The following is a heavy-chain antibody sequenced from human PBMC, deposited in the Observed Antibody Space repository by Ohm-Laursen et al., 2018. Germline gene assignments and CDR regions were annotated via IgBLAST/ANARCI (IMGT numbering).Heavy chain of an antibody. D-gene: IGHD1-1*01. V-gene: IGHV6-1*01. J-gene: IGHJ6*02. CDR2: TYYGSKWYN. CDR1: GDSVSSNSAA. Sequence: QTLSLTCAISGDSVSSNSAAWNWIRPSPSRGLEWLGRTYYGSKWYNDYAVSVKSRITINPGTSKNQFSLQLNSVTPEDSAVYYCSRGQRNYYAMDVWGQGTTVTVSS. CDR3: SRGQRNYYAMDV.